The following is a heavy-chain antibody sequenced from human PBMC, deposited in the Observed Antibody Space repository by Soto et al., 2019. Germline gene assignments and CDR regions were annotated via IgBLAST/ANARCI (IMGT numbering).Heavy chain of an antibody. CDR1: KSIFTGYG. CDR2: IRFDGTDE. Sequence: GGSLRLSCAASKSIFTGYGMHWVRQTPGKGLEWVAVIRFDGTDEHYADSVKGRFTISRDNAKNSLYLQMNSLRAEDTAVYYCAREYYGSGSYIYYFDYWGQGTLVTVSS. CDR3: AREYYGSGSYIYYFDY. V-gene: IGHV3-33*01. J-gene: IGHJ4*02. D-gene: IGHD3-10*01.